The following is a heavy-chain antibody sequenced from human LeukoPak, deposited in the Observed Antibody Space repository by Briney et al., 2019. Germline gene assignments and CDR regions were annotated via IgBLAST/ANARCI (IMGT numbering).Heavy chain of an antibody. CDR1: GFTVGSRY. CDR3: AKDIPRGIWFGEGLDAFDI. CDR2: ISYDGSHK. V-gene: IGHV3-30*18. Sequence: GGSLRLSCAASGFTVGSRYMSWVRQAPGKGLEWVAVISYDGSHKYYADSVKGRFTISRDNSKNTLYLQMTSLRAEDTAVYYCAKDIPRGIWFGEGLDAFDIWGQGTMVTVSS. J-gene: IGHJ3*02. D-gene: IGHD3-10*01.